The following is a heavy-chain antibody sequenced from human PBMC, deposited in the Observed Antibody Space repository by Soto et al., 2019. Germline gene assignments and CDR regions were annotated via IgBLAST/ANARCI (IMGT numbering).Heavy chain of an antibody. CDR2: IGAYNGHT. D-gene: IGHD3-22*01. CDR1: GYTFTNSG. Sequence: GASVEVSCKASGYTFTNSGISWVRQAPGQGLEWMGWIGAYNGHTKYAQKLQGRVTMTTDTSTSTAYMELRSLKSDDTAVYYCAREDYYDSSGYPPVRYYFGMDVWGQGTTVTVSS. CDR3: AREDYYDSSGYPPVRYYFGMDV. J-gene: IGHJ6*02. V-gene: IGHV1-18*01.